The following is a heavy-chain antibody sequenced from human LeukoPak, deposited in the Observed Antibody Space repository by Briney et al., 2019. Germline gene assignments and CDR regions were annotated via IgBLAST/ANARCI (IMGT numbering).Heavy chain of an antibody. V-gene: IGHV4-4*07. CDR2: IYTSGST. CDR1: GGSNSSYY. CDR3: ARGSTVTTTGYYYGMDV. D-gene: IGHD4-17*01. Sequence: SETLSLTCTVSGGSNSSYYWSWIRQPAGKGLEWIGRIYTSGSTNYNPSLKSRVTMSVDTSKNQFSLKLSSVTAADTAVYYCARGSTVTTTGYYYGMDVWGQGTTVTVSS. J-gene: IGHJ6*02.